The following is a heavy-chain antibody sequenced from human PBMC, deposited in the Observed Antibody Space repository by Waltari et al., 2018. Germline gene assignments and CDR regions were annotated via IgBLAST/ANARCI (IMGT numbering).Heavy chain of an antibody. D-gene: IGHD2-15*01. Sequence: EVQLVQSGAEVKKSGESLKISCKGSGYSFTNFWIGWVRQMPGKGLEWMGIIYPGDSNTSYSQSVQGQVTISADKSISTAYLQWSSLKASDTAMYYCARHLRYCSGGSCYGRFFDYWGQGTLVTVSS. J-gene: IGHJ4*02. CDR2: IYPGDSNT. CDR3: ARHLRYCSGGSCYGRFFDY. V-gene: IGHV5-51*01. CDR1: GYSFTNFW.